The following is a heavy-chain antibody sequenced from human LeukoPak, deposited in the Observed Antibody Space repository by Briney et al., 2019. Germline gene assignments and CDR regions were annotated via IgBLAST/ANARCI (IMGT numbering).Heavy chain of an antibody. CDR3: ARDQGGSYYFDY. CDR2: IYSGGST. J-gene: IGHJ4*02. CDR1: GFTVSSNY. V-gene: IGHV3-66*01. D-gene: IGHD1-26*01. Sequence: GGSLRLSCAASGFTVSSNYMSWVRQAPGKGLEWVSVIYSGGSTYYADSVKGRFTISRDNSKNTLYLQMNSLRAEDTAVYYCARDQGGSYYFDYWGQGTLVTVSS.